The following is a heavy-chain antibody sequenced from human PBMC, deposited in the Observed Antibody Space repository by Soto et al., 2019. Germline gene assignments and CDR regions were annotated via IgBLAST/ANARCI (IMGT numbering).Heavy chain of an antibody. D-gene: IGHD2-15*01. Sequence: QVTLKESGPVLVKPPETLTLTCTVSGFSLSNARMGVSWIRQPPGKALEWLAHIFSNDEKSYSTSLKSMLTISKDTSKSQVVLTVTSMDPVDTATYYCARMELCSGCSCYLHAFEIWGQGTMVTVSS. CDR3: ARMELCSGCSCYLHAFEI. J-gene: IGHJ3*02. V-gene: IGHV2-26*01. CDR1: GFSLSNARMG. CDR2: IFSNDEK.